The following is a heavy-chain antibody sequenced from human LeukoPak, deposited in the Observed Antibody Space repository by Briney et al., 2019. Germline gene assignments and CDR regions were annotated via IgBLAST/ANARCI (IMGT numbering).Heavy chain of an antibody. D-gene: IGHD6-19*01. J-gene: IGHJ4*02. CDR2: ISYDGSNK. Sequence: GRSLRLSCAASGFTFSSYGMHWVRQAPGKGLEWVAVISYDGSNKYYADSVKGRFTISRDNSKNTLYLQMNSLRAEDTAVYYCARAVAGIDYWGQGTLVTVSS. CDR1: GFTFSSYG. CDR3: ARAVAGIDY. V-gene: IGHV3-30*03.